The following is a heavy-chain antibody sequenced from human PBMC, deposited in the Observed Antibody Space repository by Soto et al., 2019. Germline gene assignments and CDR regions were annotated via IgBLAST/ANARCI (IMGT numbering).Heavy chain of an antibody. J-gene: IGHJ3*02. Sequence: QVQLVQSGAEVKKPGASVKVSCKSSGYIFSDYGITWVRQAPGQGLEWMGWISAYNGNTDYAQKFQDRLTLATDTSTSAAYMELMSLRSDDTALYYRARPVTSPDHLDIWGQGTMVTVSS. CDR1: GYIFSDYG. V-gene: IGHV1-18*01. D-gene: IGHD4-4*01. CDR3: ARPVTSPDHLDI. CDR2: ISAYNGNT.